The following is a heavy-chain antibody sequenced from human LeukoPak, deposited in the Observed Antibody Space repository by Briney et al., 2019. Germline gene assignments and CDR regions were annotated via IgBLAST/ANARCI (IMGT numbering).Heavy chain of an antibody. CDR1: GFTFSSYG. V-gene: IGHV3-7*01. CDR2: TKQDGSEK. J-gene: IGHJ4*02. CDR3: AREAIAARNFDY. D-gene: IGHD6-6*01. Sequence: PGGSLRLSCAASGFTFSSYGMHWVRQAPGKGLEWVANTKQDGSEKYYVDSVKGRFTISRDNAKNSLYLQMNSLRAEDTAVYYCAREAIAARNFDYWGQGTLVTVSS.